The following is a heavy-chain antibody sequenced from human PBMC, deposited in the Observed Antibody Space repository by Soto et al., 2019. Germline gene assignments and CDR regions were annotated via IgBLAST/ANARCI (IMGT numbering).Heavy chain of an antibody. J-gene: IGHJ4*02. CDR3: ARDLGTYNWNYVFDY. CDR2: ISYDGSNK. Sequence: GGSLRLSCAASGFTFSSYAMHWVRQAPGKGLEWVAVISYDGSNKYYADSVKGRFTISRDNSKNTLYLQMNSLRAEDTAVYYCARDLGTYNWNYVFDYWGQGTLVTVSS. CDR1: GFTFSSYA. V-gene: IGHV3-30-3*01. D-gene: IGHD1-7*01.